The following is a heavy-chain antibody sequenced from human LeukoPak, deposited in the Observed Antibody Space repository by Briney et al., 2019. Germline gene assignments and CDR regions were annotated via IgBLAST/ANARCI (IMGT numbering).Heavy chain of an antibody. Sequence: PGGSLRLSCAASGFAFSNYWMGWVRQAPGKGLDWVGNIRQDGGEIYYVDSVKGRFTISRDNAKNSLYLQMNSLRAEDTAVYYCATIEVRGHPRCSGGCFFDHWGQGTLVTVSS. CDR1: GFAFSNYW. V-gene: IGHV3-7*01. D-gene: IGHD6-19*01. J-gene: IGHJ4*02. CDR2: IRQDGGEI. CDR3: ATIEVRGHPRCSGGCFFDH.